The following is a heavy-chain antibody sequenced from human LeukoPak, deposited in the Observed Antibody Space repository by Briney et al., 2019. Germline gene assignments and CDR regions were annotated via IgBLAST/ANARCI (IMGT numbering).Heavy chain of an antibody. Sequence: GGSLRLSCAASGFTFDDYAMHWVRQAPGKGLGWVSLISWDGGSTYYADSVKGQFTISRDNSKNSLYLQMNSLRAEDTALYYCAKGFGNALDYWGQGTLVTVSS. CDR2: ISWDGGST. J-gene: IGHJ4*02. D-gene: IGHD4-23*01. CDR3: AKGFGNALDY. V-gene: IGHV3-43D*04. CDR1: GFTFDDYA.